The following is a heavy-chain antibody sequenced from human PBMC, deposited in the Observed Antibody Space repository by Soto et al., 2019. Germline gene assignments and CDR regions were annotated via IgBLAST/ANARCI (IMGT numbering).Heavy chain of an antibody. CDR3: ARDPRGDYRYYYYCGMDV. V-gene: IGHV1-18*01. CDR2: ISAYNGNT. J-gene: IGHJ6*02. CDR1: GYTFTSYG. Sequence: ASVKVSCKASGYTFTSYGISWVRQAPGQGLEWMGWISAYNGNTNYAQKLQGRVTMTTDTSTSTAYMELRSLRSDDTAVYYCARDPRGDYRYYYYCGMDVWGQGTTVTVSS. D-gene: IGHD4-17*01.